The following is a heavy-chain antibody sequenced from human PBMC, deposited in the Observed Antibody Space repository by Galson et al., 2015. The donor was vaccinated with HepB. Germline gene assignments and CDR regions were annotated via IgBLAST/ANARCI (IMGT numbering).Heavy chain of an antibody. Sequence: LSLPCAVSGGSLGLGGYSWSWIRPPPGQGLEWIGYIHHSGRTYYNPSLKSRLTISLDRSKNQFSLKLSSVPAADTAVYGGARERRLRGGGGAFDSGGLGARGT. D-gene: IGHD3-16*01. CDR1: GGSLGLGGYS. CDR3: ARERRLRGGGGAFDS. CDR2: IHHSGRT. V-gene: IGHV4-30-2*01. J-gene: IGHJ3*02.